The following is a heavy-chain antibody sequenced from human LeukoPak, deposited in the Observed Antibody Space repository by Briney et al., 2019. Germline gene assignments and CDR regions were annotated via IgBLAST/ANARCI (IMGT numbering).Heavy chain of an antibody. CDR1: GYTFTSYD. Sequence: ASVKVSCNASGYTFTSYDINWVRQATGQGLEWMGWMNPNSGNTGYAQKFQGRVTMTRNTSIGTAYMELSSLRSEDTAVYYCARAEYGDYSGDCWGQGTLVTVSS. CDR2: MNPNSGNT. CDR3: ARAEYGDYSGDC. V-gene: IGHV1-8*01. J-gene: IGHJ4*02. D-gene: IGHD4-17*01.